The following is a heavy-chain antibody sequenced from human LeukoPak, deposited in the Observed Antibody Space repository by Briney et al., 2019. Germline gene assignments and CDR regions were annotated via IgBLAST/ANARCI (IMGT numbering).Heavy chain of an antibody. CDR3: ARGRSEPYGSGSFYYFDY. D-gene: IGHD3-10*01. V-gene: IGHV4-34*01. CDR2: INHSGST. Sequence: SETLSLTCSVSGASISDYYWSWIRQPPGKGLEWIGEINHSGSTNYNPSLKSRVTISVDTSKNQFSLKLSSVTAADTAVYYCARGRSEPYGSGSFYYFDYWGQGTLVTVSS. J-gene: IGHJ4*02. CDR1: GASISDYY.